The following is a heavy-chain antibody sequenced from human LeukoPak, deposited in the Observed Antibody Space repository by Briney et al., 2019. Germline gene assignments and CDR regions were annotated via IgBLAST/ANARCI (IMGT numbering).Heavy chain of an antibody. Sequence: ESGPTLLKPTQTLTLTCTFSGFSLSSRGVCVSWVRRPPVKALEWLAHIDWYDDKYYSTSLKTRLTISKDTSKNQVVLTMTNMDPVDTATYYRARMRKGSAWSYFDYWGQGTLVTVSS. CDR2: IDWYDDK. D-gene: IGHD6-19*01. V-gene: IGHV2-70*20. J-gene: IGHJ4*02. CDR1: GFSLSSRGVC. CDR3: ARMRKGSAWSYFDY.